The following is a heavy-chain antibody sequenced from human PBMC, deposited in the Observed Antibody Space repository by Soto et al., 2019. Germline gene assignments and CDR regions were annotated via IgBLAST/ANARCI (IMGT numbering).Heavy chain of an antibody. V-gene: IGHV3-30*18. CDR2: VSYDGDNE. CDR1: GFTFSNYA. Sequence: PGGSLRLSCVASGFTFSNYAMHWVRQAPGKGLEWVAIVSYDGDNEYYADSVRGRFFISRDNSRNTLYLQTSSLRHEDTAVYYCAKDRSRYSSFDYWGQGTPVTAPQ. D-gene: IGHD5-18*01. J-gene: IGHJ4*02. CDR3: AKDRSRYSSFDY.